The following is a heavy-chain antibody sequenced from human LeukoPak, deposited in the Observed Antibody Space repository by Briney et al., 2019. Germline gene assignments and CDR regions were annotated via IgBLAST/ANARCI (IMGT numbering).Heavy chain of an antibody. V-gene: IGHV4-4*09. D-gene: IGHD3-22*01. CDR3: ARLANYYDRGGPADWYFDL. CDR2: FYSGERP. Sequence: SETLSLTCTVSGGSFSYSHWSWIRQAPGKGLECIGNFYSGERPNYNPSLKSRVAISADTSKNQFFLRLTSVTAADTAVYYCARLANYYDRGGPADWYFDLWGRGTLVTVSS. J-gene: IGHJ2*01. CDR1: GGSFSYSH.